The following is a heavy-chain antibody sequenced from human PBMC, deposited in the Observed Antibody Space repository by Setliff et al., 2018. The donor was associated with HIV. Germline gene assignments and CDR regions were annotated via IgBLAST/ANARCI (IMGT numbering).Heavy chain of an antibody. J-gene: IGHJ6*03. V-gene: IGHV4-59*08. CDR3: ARGVNSGTYWGYYYYMDV. D-gene: IGHD1-26*01. CDR1: GGSISSYY. Sequence: SETLSLTCTVSGGSISSYYWSWIRQPPGKGLEWIGYIYYSGSTNYNPSLKSRVTISVDTSKNQFSLKLSSVTAADTAVYYCARGVNSGTYWGYYYYMDVWGKGTTVTVSS. CDR2: IYYSGST.